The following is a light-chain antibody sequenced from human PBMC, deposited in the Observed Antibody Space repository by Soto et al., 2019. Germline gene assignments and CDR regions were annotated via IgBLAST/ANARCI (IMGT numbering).Light chain of an antibody. Sequence: QSALTQPPSASGSPGQSVTISSTGTSSDIGGYNSVSWYQQHPGKAPKLMIYEVNKRPLGVPERFSGSKSGNTASLTVSGLQADDEADYYCSSSAGTNSFVLFGGGTKVTVL. J-gene: IGLJ3*02. CDR1: SSDIGGYNS. V-gene: IGLV2-8*01. CDR3: SSSAGTNSFVL. CDR2: EVN.